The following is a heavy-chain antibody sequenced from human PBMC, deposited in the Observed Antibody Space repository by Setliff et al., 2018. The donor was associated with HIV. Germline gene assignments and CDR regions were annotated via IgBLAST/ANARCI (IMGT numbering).Heavy chain of an antibody. CDR3: ARLVELHKTQYIWVDP. Sequence: SETLSLTCTVSGGSISSGSYYWSWIRQPAGKGLEWIGRIYTSGCTSYNPSLKSRVTMSADTSKNHFSLRLSSVTAADTAVYYCARLVELHKTQYIWVDPWGQGTLVTVSS. V-gene: IGHV4-61*02. CDR1: GGSISSGSYY. J-gene: IGHJ5*02. CDR2: IYTSGCT. D-gene: IGHD1-7*01.